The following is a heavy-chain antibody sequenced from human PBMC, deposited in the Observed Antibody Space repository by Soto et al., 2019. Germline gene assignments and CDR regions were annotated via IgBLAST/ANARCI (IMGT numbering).Heavy chain of an antibody. V-gene: IGHV3-33*01. CDR2: IWDDGSNK. Sequence: QVQLVESGGGVVQPGKSLRLSCAASGFTFSTYGMHWVRQAPGKGLGWVAVIWDDGSNKYHGDSLKGRFTISRDNSKNTLYLQINNLRAEDTAVYYCGRDGALGDTAVVDSWGQGTLVTVSS. CDR3: GRDGALGDTAVVDS. J-gene: IGHJ4*02. D-gene: IGHD5-18*01. CDR1: GFTFSTYG.